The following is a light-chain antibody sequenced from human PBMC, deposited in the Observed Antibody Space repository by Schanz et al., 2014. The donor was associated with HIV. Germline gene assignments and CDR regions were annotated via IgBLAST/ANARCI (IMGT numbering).Light chain of an antibody. CDR3: CSYGGSSTPVV. V-gene: IGLV2-14*03. CDR2: DVS. J-gene: IGLJ2*01. Sequence: QSALTQPASVSGSPGQSISISCTGTSGDVGSYNYVSWYQQHPGKAPKLMIYDVSNRPSGVSSRFSGSKSGNTASLTISGLQAEDEADYYCCSYGGSSTPVVLGGGTKLT. CDR1: SGDVGSYNY.